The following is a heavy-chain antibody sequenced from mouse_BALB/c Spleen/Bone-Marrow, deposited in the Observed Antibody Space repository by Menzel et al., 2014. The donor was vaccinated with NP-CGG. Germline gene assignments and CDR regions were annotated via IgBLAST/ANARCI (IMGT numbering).Heavy chain of an antibody. J-gene: IGHJ3*01. CDR1: GYTFPDYY. Sequence: QVQLQQSGAELARPGASAKLSCKASGYTFPDYYINWVKRRTGQGLEWIGEIYPGSGNTYYNEKFKGKATLTADKSSSKAYRQLSSLTSEVSAVYFCARSRGYAWFAYWGQGTLVTVSA. V-gene: IGHV1-77*01. D-gene: IGHD2-2*01. CDR3: ARSRGYAWFAY. CDR2: IYPGSGNT.